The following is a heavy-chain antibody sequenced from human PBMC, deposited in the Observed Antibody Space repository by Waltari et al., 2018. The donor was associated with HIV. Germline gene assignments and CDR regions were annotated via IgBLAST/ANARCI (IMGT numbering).Heavy chain of an antibody. Sequence: QVHLQQWGAGLLKPSETLSLTCAVYGTSFSGYYWTWIRQSPGEGLEWIGEINHRGTTHYNPSLESRLTMSVDTVKNQFSLKLKSVSAADTAVYYWATLISRTATDVFDVWGQGTLVTVSS. V-gene: IGHV4-34*01. CDR3: ATLISRTATDVFDV. CDR2: INHRGTT. J-gene: IGHJ3*01. D-gene: IGHD2-21*02. CDR1: GTSFSGYY.